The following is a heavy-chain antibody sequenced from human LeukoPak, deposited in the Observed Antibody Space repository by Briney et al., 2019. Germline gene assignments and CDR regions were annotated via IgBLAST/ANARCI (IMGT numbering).Heavy chain of an antibody. CDR2: ISWDGGST. CDR3: AKDARQTYYDFWSGHFDY. V-gene: IGHV3-43D*04. CDR1: GLTFDDYA. J-gene: IGHJ4*02. Sequence: PGGSLRLSCAASGLTFDDYAMHWVRQAPGKGLEWVSLISWDGGSTYYADSVKGRFTISRDNSKNSLYLQMNSLRAEDTALYYCAKDARQTYYDFWSGHFDYWGQGTLVTVSS. D-gene: IGHD3-3*01.